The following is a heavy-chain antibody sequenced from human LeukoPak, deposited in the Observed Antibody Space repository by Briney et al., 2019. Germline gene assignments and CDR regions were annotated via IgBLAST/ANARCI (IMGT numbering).Heavy chain of an antibody. J-gene: IGHJ4*02. V-gene: IGHV1-2*02. CDR3: AKEVAVKYSSGWRY. CDR2: VYPNSGGT. D-gene: IGHD6-19*01. Sequence: ASVKVSCKASGYTFTGCYMHWVRHAPGQGLEWVGCVYPNSGGTNYGQKIKGRATITRNTYIRTDYMELSRLTSDDTAVYYWAKEVAVKYSSGWRYWGQGTLVTVSS. CDR1: GYTFTGCY.